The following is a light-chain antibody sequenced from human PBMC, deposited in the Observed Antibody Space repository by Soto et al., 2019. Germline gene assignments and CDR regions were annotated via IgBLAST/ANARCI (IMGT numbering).Light chain of an antibody. CDR2: GVN. CDR1: SSNVDDYRY. Sequence: QSALAQPRSVSGSPGQSLTISCTGTSSNVDDYRYVSWYQQFPGKAPKLVIYGVNQRPSGVPNRFSGSNSDNTASLTISGLQAEDEADYYCCSSLTTPEIFGSGTKATVL. V-gene: IGLV2-11*01. J-gene: IGLJ1*01. CDR3: CSSLTTPEI.